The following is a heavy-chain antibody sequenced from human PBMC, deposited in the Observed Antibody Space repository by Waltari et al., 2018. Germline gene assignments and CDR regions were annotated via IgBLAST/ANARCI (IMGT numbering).Heavy chain of an antibody. CDR3: ARGLITMVRGVMAYFDY. D-gene: IGHD3-10*01. V-gene: IGHV4-59*01. Sequence: QVQLQESGPGLVKPSETLSLTCTVSGGSISSYYWSWIRQPPGKGLEWIGYIYYSGSTNYNPSLKSRVTISVDTSKNQFSLKLSSVTAADTAVYYCARGLITMVRGVMAYFDYWGQGTLVTVSS. CDR2: IYYSGST. CDR1: GGSISSYY. J-gene: IGHJ4*02.